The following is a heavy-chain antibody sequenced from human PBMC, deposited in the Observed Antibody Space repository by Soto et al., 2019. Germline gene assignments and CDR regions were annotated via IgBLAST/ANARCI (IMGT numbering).Heavy chain of an antibody. V-gene: IGHV4-31*03. CDR3: ARGTAYYYDSSGYYSHRLDY. CDR1: GGSISSDNYY. D-gene: IGHD3-22*01. CDR2: IYYSGST. J-gene: IGHJ4*02. Sequence: SETLSLTCTVSGGSISSDNYYWSWIRQHPGKGLKWIGYIYYSGSTYYNPSLKSRVTISVGTSKNQFSLKLSSVTAADTAVYYCARGTAYYYDSSGYYSHRLDYWGQGTLVTVSS.